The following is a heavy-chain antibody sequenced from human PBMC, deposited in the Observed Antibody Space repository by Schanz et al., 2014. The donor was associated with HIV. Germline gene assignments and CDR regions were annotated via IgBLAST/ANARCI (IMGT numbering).Heavy chain of an antibody. CDR1: GFTLSSYG. CDR3: ARSSDYYYGMDV. CDR2: ISTGSSYI. Sequence: VQLVESGGGVVQPGRSLRLSCAVSGFTLSSYGMHWVRQAPGKGLEWVSSISTGSSYIYYADSVKGRFTISRDNAKNSLYLQMNSLRAEDTAVYYCARSSDYYYGMDVWGQGTTVTVSS. V-gene: IGHV3-21*01. J-gene: IGHJ6*02.